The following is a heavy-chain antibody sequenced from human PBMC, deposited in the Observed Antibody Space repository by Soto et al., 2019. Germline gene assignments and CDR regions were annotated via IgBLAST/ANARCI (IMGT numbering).Heavy chain of an antibody. CDR1: GGSISSYY. D-gene: IGHD3-10*01. CDR3: ARGPITMVRGVIISSIDY. J-gene: IGHJ4*02. V-gene: IGHV4-59*01. Sequence: SETLSLTCTVSGGSISSYYWSWIRQPPGKGLEWIGYIYYSGSTNYNPSLKSRVTISVDTSKNQFSLKLSSVTAADTAVYYCARGPITMVRGVIISSIDYWGQGTLVTVSS. CDR2: IYYSGST.